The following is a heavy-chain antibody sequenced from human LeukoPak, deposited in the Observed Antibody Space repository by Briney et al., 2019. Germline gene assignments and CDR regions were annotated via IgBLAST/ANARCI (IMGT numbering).Heavy chain of an antibody. CDR2: ISSNSKYI. CDR1: GFTFNVYS. J-gene: IGHJ4*02. Sequence: GGSLRLSCAASGFTFNVYSMNWVRQAPGKGLEWVSSISSNSKYIYYADSMRGRFTVSRDNAKNSLFLQLNSLRAEDTAVYYCARDSSDFDYWGQETLVTVSS. CDR3: ARDSSDFDY. V-gene: IGHV3-21*01. D-gene: IGHD3-22*01.